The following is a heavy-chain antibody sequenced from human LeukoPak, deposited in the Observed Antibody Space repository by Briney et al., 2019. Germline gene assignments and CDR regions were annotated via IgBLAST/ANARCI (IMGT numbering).Heavy chain of an antibody. Sequence: GGSLRLSCEASGFTFHTYNMFWVRQAPGKGLEWVAVISYDGSNKYYADSVKGRFTISRDNSKNTLYLQMNSLRAEDTAVYYCAKDLAPYIVVVVAPEVDYWGQGTLVTVSS. CDR2: ISYDGSNK. CDR3: AKDLAPYIVVVVAPEVDY. V-gene: IGHV3-30*18. CDR1: GFTFHTYN. D-gene: IGHD2-15*01. J-gene: IGHJ4*02.